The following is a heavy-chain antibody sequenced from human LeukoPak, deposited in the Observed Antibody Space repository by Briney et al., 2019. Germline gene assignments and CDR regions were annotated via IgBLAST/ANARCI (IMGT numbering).Heavy chain of an antibody. V-gene: IGHV4-39*01. Sequence: PSETLSLTCTVSGGSISSSSYYWGWIRQPPGKGLEWIGSIYYSGSTYYNPSLKSRVTMSVDTSKNQFSLKLSSVTAADTAVYYCGAAAGISEIDYWGQGTLVTVSS. D-gene: IGHD6-13*01. CDR3: GAAAGISEIDY. J-gene: IGHJ4*02. CDR2: IYYSGST. CDR1: GGSISSSSYY.